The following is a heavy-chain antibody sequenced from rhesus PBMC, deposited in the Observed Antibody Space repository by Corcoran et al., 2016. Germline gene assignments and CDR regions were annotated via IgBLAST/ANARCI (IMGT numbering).Heavy chain of an antibody. CDR3: ARSDCTSTTCYVGWYFDI. V-gene: IGHV4-73*01. Sequence: QVKLQQWGEGLVKPSETLSLTCAVYGGSISGYYWSGIRQPPGTGLEGLGNIDGNSASTNYNPSLKNRVTISKDTSKYQFSLKLSSVTAADTAVYYCARSDCTSTTCYVGWYFDIWGPGTPITISS. CDR2: IDGNSAST. J-gene: IGHJ2*01. D-gene: IGHD2-2*01. CDR1: GGSISGYY.